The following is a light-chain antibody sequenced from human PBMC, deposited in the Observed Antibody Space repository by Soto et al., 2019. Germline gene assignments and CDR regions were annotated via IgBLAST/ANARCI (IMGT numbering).Light chain of an antibody. J-gene: IGKJ4*01. CDR2: WAS. CDR1: QSVLYSSNNKNY. V-gene: IGKV4-1*01. CDR3: QQSDSTPLT. Sequence: DIVMTQSPDSLAVSLGERATINCKSSQSVLYSSNNKNYLAWYQQKPGQPPKLLIYWASTRESGVPDRFSGSGSGTDFTLTIRSLQAEYVAVYYCQQSDSTPLTFGGGTKVEIK.